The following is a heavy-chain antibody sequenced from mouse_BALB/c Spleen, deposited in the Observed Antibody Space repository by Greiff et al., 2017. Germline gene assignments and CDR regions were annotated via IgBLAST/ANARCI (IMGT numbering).Heavy chain of an antibody. CDR3: AREGYYGSSYDFWYFDV. V-gene: IGHV3-2*02. J-gene: IGHJ1*01. Sequence: EVQGVESGPGLVKPSQSLSLTCTVTGYSITSDYAWNWIRQFPGNKLEWMGYISYSGSTSYNPSLKSRISITRDTSKNQFFLQLNSVTTEDTATYYCAREGYYGSSYDFWYFDVWGAGTTVTVSS. CDR1: GYSITSDYA. D-gene: IGHD1-1*01. CDR2: ISYSGST.